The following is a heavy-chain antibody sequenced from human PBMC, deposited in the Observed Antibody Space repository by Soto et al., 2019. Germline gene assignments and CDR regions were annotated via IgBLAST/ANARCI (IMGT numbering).Heavy chain of an antibody. Sequence: GASVKVSCKASGYTFTSYYMHWVRQAPGQGLEWTGIINPSGGSTSYAQKFQGRVTMTRDTSTSTVYMELSSLRSEDTAVYYCARGYFDWLEEDNYFDYWGQGTLVTVSS. CDR2: INPSGGST. CDR3: ARGYFDWLEEDNYFDY. V-gene: IGHV1-46*01. J-gene: IGHJ4*02. D-gene: IGHD3-9*01. CDR1: GYTFTSYY.